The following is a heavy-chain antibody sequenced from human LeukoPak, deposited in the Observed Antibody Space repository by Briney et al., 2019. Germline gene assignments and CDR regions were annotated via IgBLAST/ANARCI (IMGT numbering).Heavy chain of an antibody. D-gene: IGHD3-3*01. CDR2: IKQDGSEK. J-gene: IGHJ4*02. Sequence: GGSLRLSCAASGFTFSSYWMSWVRQAPGKGLEWVANIKQDGSEKYYVDSVKGRFTISRDNAKNSLYLQMNSLRAEDTAVYYCARDSNRTYDFWSGSLYWGQGTLVTVSS. V-gene: IGHV3-7*01. CDR1: GFTFSSYW. CDR3: ARDSNRTYDFWSGSLY.